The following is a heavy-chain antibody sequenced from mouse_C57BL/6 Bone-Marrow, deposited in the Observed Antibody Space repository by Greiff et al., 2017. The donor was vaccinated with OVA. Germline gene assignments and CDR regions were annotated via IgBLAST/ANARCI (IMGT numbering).Heavy chain of an antibody. CDR2: IRSKSNNYAT. Sequence: GGGLVQPKGSLKLSCAASGFSFNTYAMNWVRQAPGKGLEWVARIRSKSNNYATYYADSVKDRFTISRDDSESMLYLQMNNLKTEDTAMYYCVSSYYASGAMDYWGQGTSVTVSS. V-gene: IGHV10-1*01. CDR3: VSSYYASGAMDY. CDR1: GFSFNTYA. J-gene: IGHJ4*01. D-gene: IGHD1-1*01.